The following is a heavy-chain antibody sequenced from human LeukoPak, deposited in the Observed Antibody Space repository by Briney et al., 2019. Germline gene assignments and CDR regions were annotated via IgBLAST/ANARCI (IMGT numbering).Heavy chain of an antibody. CDR1: GFSFEDNG. Sequence: PGGSLRLSCAASGFSFEDNGMSWVRQAPGKGLEWVSGINWNGETTGYVDSVKGRFTISRDNAKNSLYLQRNSLRAEDTALYYCATHSYYYGSGSYPHYLDYWGQGTLVTVSS. CDR2: INWNGETT. D-gene: IGHD3-10*01. J-gene: IGHJ4*02. V-gene: IGHV3-20*04. CDR3: ATHSYYYGSGSYPHYLDY.